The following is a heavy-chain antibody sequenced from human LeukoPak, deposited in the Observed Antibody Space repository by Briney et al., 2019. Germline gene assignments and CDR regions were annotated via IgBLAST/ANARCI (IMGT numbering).Heavy chain of an antibody. J-gene: IGHJ5*02. D-gene: IGHD3-10*01. V-gene: IGHV4-61*02. CDR3: AREKWGVITS. CDR2: IYTSGST. CDR1: GGSISSGSYY. Sequence: PSETLSLTCTVSGGSISSGSYYWSWIRQPAGKGLEWIGRIYTSGSTNYNPSLKSRVTISVDTSKNQFSLKLSSVTAADTAVYYCAREKWGVITSWGQGTLVTASS.